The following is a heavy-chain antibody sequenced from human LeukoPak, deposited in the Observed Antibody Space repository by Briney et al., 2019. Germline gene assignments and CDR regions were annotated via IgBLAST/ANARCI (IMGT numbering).Heavy chain of an antibody. CDR2: IKQDGSEK. V-gene: IGHV3-7*01. D-gene: IGHD3-10*01. CDR3: ARDSDTFGALDY. J-gene: IGHJ4*02. Sequence: PGGSLRLSCAASGFTFSSYWMSWVRQAPGKGLEWVANIKQDGSEKYYVDSMKGRFTISRDNSKNTMYLHMNSLRLEDTAVYYCARDSDTFGALDYWGQGTLVTVSS. CDR1: GFTFSSYW.